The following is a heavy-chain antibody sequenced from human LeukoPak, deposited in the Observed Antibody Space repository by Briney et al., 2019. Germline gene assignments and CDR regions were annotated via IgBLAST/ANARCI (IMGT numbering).Heavy chain of an antibody. J-gene: IGHJ4*02. D-gene: IGHD1-26*01. CDR2: ISYGGST. CDR3: ARISGSYSVFFRFDS. CDR1: GGSISSSTYY. V-gene: IGHV4-39*07. Sequence: SETLSLTCTVSGGSISSSTYYWGWIRQPPGEGLEWIGTISYGGSTTYNPSLKSRVTISIDTSKNQFSLKLRSVSAADMAFYYCARISGSYSVFFRFDSWGQGTLVTASS.